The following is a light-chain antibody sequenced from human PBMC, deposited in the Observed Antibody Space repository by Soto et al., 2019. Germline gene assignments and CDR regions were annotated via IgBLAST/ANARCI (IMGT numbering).Light chain of an antibody. J-gene: IGLJ1*01. CDR3: FSFTSTNTHV. CDR2: EVN. V-gene: IGLV2-8*01. CDR1: SSDVGAYNS. Sequence: QSALTQPPSASGSPGQSVAISCTGTSSDVGAYNSVSWYQQHPGKAPKLLISEVNKRPSGVSDRFSGSKSGNTASLTISGLQAEDEADYYCFSFTSTNTHVFGSGTKLTVL.